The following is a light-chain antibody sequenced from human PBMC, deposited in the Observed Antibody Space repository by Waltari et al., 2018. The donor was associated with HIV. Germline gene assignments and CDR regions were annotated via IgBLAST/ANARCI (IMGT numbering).Light chain of an antibody. V-gene: IGLV7-46*02. CDR2: DTD. CDR3: LISYNGVRV. CDR1: TGFITRGQF. Sequence: QAVVTQEPSLSVSPGETVTLTCTSFTGFITRGQFPYWFQMSEGHDPRTLIYDTDKSHAWTPGRFSGSIVGGKATLTLLGAQPEDEGDYYCLISYNGVRVFGGGTKLTV. J-gene: IGLJ2*01.